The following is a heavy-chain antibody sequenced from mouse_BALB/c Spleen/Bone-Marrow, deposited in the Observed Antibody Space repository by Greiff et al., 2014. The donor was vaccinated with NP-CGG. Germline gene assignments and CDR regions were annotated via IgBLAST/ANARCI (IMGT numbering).Heavy chain of an antibody. CDR3: ASRGDYSYAMDY. V-gene: IGHV1-80*01. CDR2: IYPGDGDT. CDR1: GYTFSNYW. Sequence: QLQQSGAELVRPGSSVKISCKASGYTFSNYWMNWMKQRPGQGLEWIGQIYPGDGDTNYIGKFTGKATLTADKSSSTAYMQLSSLTSEDSAVYFCASRGDYSYAMDYWGQGTSVTVSS. J-gene: IGHJ4*01. D-gene: IGHD1-1*01.